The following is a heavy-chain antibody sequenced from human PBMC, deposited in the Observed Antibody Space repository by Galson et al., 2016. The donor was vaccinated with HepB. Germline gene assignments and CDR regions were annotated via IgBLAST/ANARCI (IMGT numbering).Heavy chain of an antibody. J-gene: IGHJ2*01. D-gene: IGHD4-23*01. V-gene: IGHV6-1*01. CDR3: ARDFHDYGGHSVRYFDL. CDR2: TYYRSKWYK. CDR1: GDSVSSNSAA. Sequence: CAISGDSVSSNSAAWNWIRQSPSRGLEWLGRTYYRSKWYKDYAVSVRGRITINPVTSKNQLSLQLGSVTPEDTAVYYCARDFHDYGGHSVRYFDLWGRGTLVTVSS.